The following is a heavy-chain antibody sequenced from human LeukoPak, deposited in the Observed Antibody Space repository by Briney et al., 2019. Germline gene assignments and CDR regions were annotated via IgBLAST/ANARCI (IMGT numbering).Heavy chain of an antibody. CDR1: GYTFTGYY. V-gene: IGHV1-2*02. Sequence: GASVKVSCKASGYTFTGYYMHWVRQAPGQGLEWMGWINPNSGGANYAQKFQGRVTMTRDTSISTAYMELSRLRSDDTAVYYCARPYYYDSSGTKFDYWGQGTLVTVSS. CDR3: ARPYYYDSSGTKFDY. D-gene: IGHD3-22*01. CDR2: INPNSGGA. J-gene: IGHJ4*02.